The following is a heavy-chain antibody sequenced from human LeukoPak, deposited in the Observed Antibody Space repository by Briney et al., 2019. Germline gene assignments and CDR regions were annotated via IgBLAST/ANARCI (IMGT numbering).Heavy chain of an antibody. V-gene: IGHV3-43D*04. D-gene: IGHD2-2*02. CDR2: ISWDGGST. Sequence: PGGSLRLSCAASGFTSDDYAMHWVRQAPGKGLEWVSLISWDGGSTYYADSVKGRFTISRDNSKNSLYLQMNSLRAEDTALYYCAKDSYCSSTSCYTDLYYMDVWGKGTTVTVSS. CDR1: GFTSDDYA. CDR3: AKDSYCSSTSCYTDLYYMDV. J-gene: IGHJ6*03.